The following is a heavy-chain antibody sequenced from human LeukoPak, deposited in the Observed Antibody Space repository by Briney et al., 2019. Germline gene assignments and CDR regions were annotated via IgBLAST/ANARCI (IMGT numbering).Heavy chain of an antibody. CDR3: VREDTLSIIAARHLDY. J-gene: IGHJ4*02. D-gene: IGHD6-6*01. CDR1: GYTFTTYY. V-gene: IGHV1-46*01. Sequence: ASVKVSCKASGYTFTTYYIHWVRQAPGQGLEWVGIINPSNGDTTYAQKFQGRVSMTRDTSTTTVYMELSSLRSEDTAVYHCVREDTLSIIAARHLDYWGQGTLVTVSS. CDR2: INPSNGDT.